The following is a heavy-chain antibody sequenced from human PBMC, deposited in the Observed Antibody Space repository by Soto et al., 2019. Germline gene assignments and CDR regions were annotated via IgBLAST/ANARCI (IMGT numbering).Heavy chain of an antibody. CDR1: GDSVSSNSAT. Sequence: SQTLSLTCAISGDSVSSNSATWNWIRQSPSRGLEWLGRTYYRSKWYNDYAISVKSRITINPDTSKNQFSLQLNSVVPEDTAVYYCGRAHLCSDRYIPETIDPWGPGTLVTVSS. J-gene: IGHJ5*02. CDR2: TYYRSKWYN. D-gene: IGHD3-9*01. V-gene: IGHV6-1*01. CDR3: GRAHLCSDRYIPETIDP.